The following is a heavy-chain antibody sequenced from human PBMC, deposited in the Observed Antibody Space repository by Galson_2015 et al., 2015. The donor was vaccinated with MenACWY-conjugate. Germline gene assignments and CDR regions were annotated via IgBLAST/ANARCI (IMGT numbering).Heavy chain of an antibody. Sequence: SGAEVKKPGESLKISCKATGYTFTTYWIGWVRQMPGKGLEWMGLISPGDSNTRYSPSFQGQVTLSADKSITTAYLQWSSLKASDTAMYYCARHPPGGRGMDVWGQETTVTVSS. CDR2: ISPGDSNT. D-gene: IGHD1-26*01. CDR3: ARHPPGGRGMDV. V-gene: IGHV5-51*01. CDR1: GYTFTTYW. J-gene: IGHJ6*02.